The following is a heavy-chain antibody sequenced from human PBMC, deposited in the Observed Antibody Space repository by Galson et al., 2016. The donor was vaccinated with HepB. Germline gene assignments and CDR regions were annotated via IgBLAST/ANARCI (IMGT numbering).Heavy chain of an antibody. CDR1: GFSLSTTGVT. CDR3: ERMTVDTSLIDAFDI. CDR2: IDWDGDK. D-gene: IGHD5-18*01. Sequence: PALVQPTQTLTLTCTFSGFSLSTTGVTVGWIRQPPGKTLEWRALIDWDGDKYYSTSLKTTLTISMDTSKNPVVLTMTNMYPVDTATYYCERMTVDTSLIDAFDIWGQGTMVTVSS. V-gene: IGHV2-70*01. J-gene: IGHJ3*02.